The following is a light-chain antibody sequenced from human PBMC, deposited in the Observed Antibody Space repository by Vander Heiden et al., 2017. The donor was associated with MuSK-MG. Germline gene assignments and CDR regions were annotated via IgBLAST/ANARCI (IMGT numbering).Light chain of an antibody. CDR3: QSADSSGTDVV. V-gene: IGLV3-25*03. Sequence: SYELPQPPSVSVSPGQTARLTCSGDALPKQYAYWYQQKPGQAPVLVIYKDRERPSGIPERFSGSSSGTTVTLTISGVQAEDEADYYCQSADSSGTDVVFGGGTKLTVL. CDR1: ALPKQY. CDR2: KDR. J-gene: IGLJ2*01.